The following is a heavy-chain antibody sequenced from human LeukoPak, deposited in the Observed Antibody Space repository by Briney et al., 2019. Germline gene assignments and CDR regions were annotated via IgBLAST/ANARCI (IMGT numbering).Heavy chain of an antibody. Sequence: GGSLRLSCAASGFTFSSYAMSWVRQAPGKGLEWVPTITGSGSNTYYADSVKGRFTISRDNSKNTLDLQMNSLRAEDTAVYYCAKDRTTGIPFDDWGQGTLVTVSS. V-gene: IGHV3-23*01. J-gene: IGHJ4*02. CDR2: ITGSGSNT. CDR3: AKDRTTGIPFDD. D-gene: IGHD4-17*01. CDR1: GFTFSSYA.